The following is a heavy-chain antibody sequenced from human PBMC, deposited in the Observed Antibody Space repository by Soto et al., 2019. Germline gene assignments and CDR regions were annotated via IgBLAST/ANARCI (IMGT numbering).Heavy chain of an antibody. CDR3: VTVNGYYDS. Sequence: SVKVSCKGSVYSLTELSMHLVRQAPGKGLEWKGGFDPEEGETNYAQKFQGRVTMTEYTSKDTAYMELSSLRSEDTAVYYCVTVNGYYDSWGQGTLVTVSS. CDR2: FDPEEGET. J-gene: IGHJ4*02. D-gene: IGHD2-8*01. V-gene: IGHV1-24*01. CDR1: VYSLTELS.